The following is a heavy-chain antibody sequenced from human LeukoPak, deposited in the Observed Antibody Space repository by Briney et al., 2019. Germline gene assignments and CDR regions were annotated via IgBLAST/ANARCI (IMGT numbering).Heavy chain of an antibody. V-gene: IGHV3-30*04. J-gene: IGHJ6*04. CDR1: GFTFSSYA. CDR2: ISYDGSNK. CDR3: ANGKGSGSLIRFPYYYGMDV. Sequence: GGSLRLSCAASGFTFSSYAMHWVRQAPGKGLEWVAVISYDGSNKYYADSVKGRFTISRDNSKNTLYLQMNSLRAEDTAVYYCANGKGSGSLIRFPYYYGMDVWGKGTTVTVSS. D-gene: IGHD3-10*01.